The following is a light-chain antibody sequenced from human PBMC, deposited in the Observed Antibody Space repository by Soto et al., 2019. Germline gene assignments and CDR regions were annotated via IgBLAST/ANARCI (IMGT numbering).Light chain of an antibody. Sequence: DIQMTQSPSSLSASVGDRVTITCRASQSISSYLNWYQQKPGKAPKLLIYAASSLHSGVPSRFSGSGSGTDFTLTISSLQPEDFATDDCQQSYSTPPTFGQGTKVEIK. V-gene: IGKV1-39*01. CDR3: QQSYSTPPT. CDR1: QSISSY. CDR2: AAS. J-gene: IGKJ1*01.